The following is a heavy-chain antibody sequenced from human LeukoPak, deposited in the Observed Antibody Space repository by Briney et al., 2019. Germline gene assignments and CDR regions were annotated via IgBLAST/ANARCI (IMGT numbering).Heavy chain of an antibody. D-gene: IGHD3-22*01. Sequence: GASVKVSCKASGGTFISYAISWVRQAPGQGLEWMGRIIPILGIANYAQKFQGRVTITADKSTSTAYMELSSLRSEDTAVYYCARGYYDSSLYYYYYGMDVWGQGTTVTVSS. CDR2: IIPILGIA. J-gene: IGHJ6*02. CDR3: ARGYYDSSLYYYYYGMDV. CDR1: GGTFISYA. V-gene: IGHV1-69*04.